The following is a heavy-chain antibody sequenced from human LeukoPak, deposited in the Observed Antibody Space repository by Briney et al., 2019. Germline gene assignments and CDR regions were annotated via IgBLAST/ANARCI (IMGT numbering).Heavy chain of an antibody. J-gene: IGHJ4*02. CDR3: ASPRYSGSYTKSWYYFDY. Sequence: SVKVSCKASGGTFSSYAISWVRQAPGQGLEWMGGIIPIFGTANYAQKFQGRVTITTDESTSTAYMELSSLRSEDTAVYYCASPRYSGSYTKSWYYFDYWGQGTLVTVSS. CDR1: GGTFSSYA. D-gene: IGHD1-26*01. V-gene: IGHV1-69*05. CDR2: IIPIFGTA.